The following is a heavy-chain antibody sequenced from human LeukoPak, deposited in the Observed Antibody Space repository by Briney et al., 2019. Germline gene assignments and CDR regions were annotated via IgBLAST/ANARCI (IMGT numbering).Heavy chain of an antibody. CDR3: ARMVRLDY. CDR1: GFTLSNSW. D-gene: IGHD3-10*01. CDR2: IKQDGSEK. J-gene: IGHJ4*02. Sequence: PGGSLRLSCAASGFTLSNSWMSWVRQAPGKGLEWVANIKQDGSEKYYVDSVKGRFSISRDNAKNSLYLQMNSLRAGDTAVYYCARMVRLDYWGQGTLVTVSS. V-gene: IGHV3-7*02.